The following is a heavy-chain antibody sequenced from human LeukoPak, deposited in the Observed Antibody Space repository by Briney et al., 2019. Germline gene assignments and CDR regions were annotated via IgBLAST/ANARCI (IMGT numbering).Heavy chain of an antibody. V-gene: IGHV1-18*01. CDR3: ARDGLYYYGSVVDY. D-gene: IGHD3-10*01. Sequence: GASVKVSCKASGYTFSSYGISWVRQAPGQGLEWMGWISGYNGNTNYAQKFQGRVTMTTDTSTGTSYMGLRSLRSDDTAVYYCARDGLYYYGSVVDYWGQGTLVTVSS. CDR2: ISGYNGNT. J-gene: IGHJ4*02. CDR1: GYTFSSYG.